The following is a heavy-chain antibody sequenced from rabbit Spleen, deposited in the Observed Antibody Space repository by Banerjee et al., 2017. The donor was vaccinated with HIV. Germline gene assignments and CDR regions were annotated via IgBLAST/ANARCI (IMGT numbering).Heavy chain of an antibody. CDR2: IDTGSSGFT. Sequence: QEQLVEPGGDLVKPGASLTLTCTASGVSFSSNYYMCWVRQAPGKGLEWIACIDTGSSGFTYFASWAKGRFTCSKTSSTTVTLQMTSLTAADTATYFCARDTGSSFSSYGMDLWGPGTLVTVS. CDR3: ARDTGSSFSSYGMDL. J-gene: IGHJ6*01. V-gene: IGHV1S45*01. CDR1: GVSFSSNYY. D-gene: IGHD8-1*01.